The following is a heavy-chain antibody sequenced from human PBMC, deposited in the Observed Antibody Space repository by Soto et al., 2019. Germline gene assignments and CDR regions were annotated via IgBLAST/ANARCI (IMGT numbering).Heavy chain of an antibody. J-gene: IGHJ4*02. CDR1: GGSISSYY. D-gene: IGHD5-18*01. V-gene: IGHV4-59*01. Sequence: XETLSLTCTVSGGSISSYYWSWIRQPPGKGLEWIGYIYYSGSTNYNPSLKSRVTISVDTSKNQFSLKLSPVTAADTAVYYCARDGGLDTGFDSWGQGTLVTVSS. CDR3: ARDGGLDTGFDS. CDR2: IYYSGST.